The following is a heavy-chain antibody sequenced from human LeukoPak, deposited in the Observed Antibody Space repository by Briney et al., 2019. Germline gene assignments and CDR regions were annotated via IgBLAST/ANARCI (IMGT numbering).Heavy chain of an antibody. CDR2: LHPSGAT. CDR1: GSSISGYY. Sequence: SETLSLTCTVSGSSISGYYWNWIRQPAGKGLEWIGRLHPSGATNYNPSLKSRITMSLDTSKNQFSLKLSSVTAADTAVYYCARHAPANDYGDYVAVGHYFDYWGQGTLVTVSS. D-gene: IGHD4-17*01. J-gene: IGHJ4*02. V-gene: IGHV4-4*07. CDR3: ARHAPANDYGDYVAVGHYFDY.